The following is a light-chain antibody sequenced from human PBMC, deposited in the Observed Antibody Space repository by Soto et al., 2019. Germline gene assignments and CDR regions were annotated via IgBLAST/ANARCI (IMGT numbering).Light chain of an antibody. CDR3: MQTLQTRT. CDR2: LGS. Sequence: DIVMTQSPLSLPVTPGEPASISCRSSQSLLHRNGYNYLDWYLQKPGQSPQLLIYLGSDRASGVPDRFSGSGSGTDFTLKISRVEAEDVGAYYCMQTLQTRTFGQGTKVDIK. V-gene: IGKV2-28*01. CDR1: QSLLHRNGYNY. J-gene: IGKJ1*01.